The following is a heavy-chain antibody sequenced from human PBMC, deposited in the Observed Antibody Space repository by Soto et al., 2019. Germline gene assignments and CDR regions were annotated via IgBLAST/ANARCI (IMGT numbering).Heavy chain of an antibody. CDR3: AREPNYDSSGYPRYYFDY. D-gene: IGHD3-22*01. CDR1: GGSISSGGYY. Sequence: SSETLSLTCTVSGGSISSGGYYWSWIRQHPGKGLEWIGYIYYSGSTYYNPSLKSRVTISVDTSKDQFSLKLSSVTAADTAVYYCAREPNYDSSGYPRYYFDYWGQGTLVTVSS. V-gene: IGHV4-31*03. CDR2: IYYSGST. J-gene: IGHJ4*02.